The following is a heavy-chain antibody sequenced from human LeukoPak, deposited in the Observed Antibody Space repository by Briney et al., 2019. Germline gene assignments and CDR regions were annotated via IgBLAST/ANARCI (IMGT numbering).Heavy chain of an antibody. Sequence: SETLSLTCTVSGASISSQFWSWIRQPPGKGLEWIGNIYNSGTTNYNPSLESRVTISVDTSKNQLSLQVTSVTAADTAVYYCTKATQWLAFDYWGRGTLVTVSS. V-gene: IGHV4-59*11. CDR1: GASISSQF. CDR3: TKATQWLAFDY. J-gene: IGHJ4*02. CDR2: IYNSGTT. D-gene: IGHD6-19*01.